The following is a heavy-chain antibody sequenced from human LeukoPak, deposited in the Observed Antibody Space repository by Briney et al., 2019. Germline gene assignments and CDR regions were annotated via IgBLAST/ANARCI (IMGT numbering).Heavy chain of an antibody. Sequence: DTLSLTCAVSGYSISSSNWWGWIRQPPGKGLEWIGYIYYSGSIYYNPSLKSRVTTSVDTSKNQFSLKLSSVTAVDTAVYYCARTLGHYDSSGYLDWYFDLWGRGTLVTVSS. CDR3: ARTLGHYDSSGYLDWYFDL. J-gene: IGHJ2*01. V-gene: IGHV4-28*05. CDR2: IYYSGSI. D-gene: IGHD3-22*01. CDR1: GYSISSSNW.